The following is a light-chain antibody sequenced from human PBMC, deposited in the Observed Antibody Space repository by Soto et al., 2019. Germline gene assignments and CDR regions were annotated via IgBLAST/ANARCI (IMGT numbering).Light chain of an antibody. CDR3: MQALQTPWT. CDR2: LGS. Sequence: DIVMTQSPFSLPVTPGEPASISCRSSQSLLHSNGYTYLDWYQQKPGQSPQLLIYLGSNRASGVPDRFSGSGSGTDFTLKISSVEAEDVGIYYCMQALQTPWTFGQGTKVEIK. J-gene: IGKJ1*01. V-gene: IGKV2-28*01. CDR1: QSLLHSNGYTY.